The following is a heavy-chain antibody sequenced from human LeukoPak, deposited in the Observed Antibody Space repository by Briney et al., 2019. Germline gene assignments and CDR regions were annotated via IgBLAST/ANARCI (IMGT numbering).Heavy chain of an antibody. CDR1: GYTFTSYG. J-gene: IGHJ5*02. D-gene: IGHD3-10*01. V-gene: IGHV1-18*04. CDR2: ISAYNGNT. Sequence: ASVKVSCKASGYTFTSYGISWVRQAPGQGLEWMGWISAYNGNTNYAQKLQGRVTTTTDTSTSTAYMELRSLRSDDTAVYYCARDWGFGNPARFDPWGQGTLVTVSS. CDR3: ARDWGFGNPARFDP.